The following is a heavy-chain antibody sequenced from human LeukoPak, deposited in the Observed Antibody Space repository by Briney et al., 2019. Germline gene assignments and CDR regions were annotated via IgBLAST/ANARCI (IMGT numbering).Heavy chain of an antibody. J-gene: IGHJ4*02. Sequence: PETLSLTCTVSGGSISSYYWSWIRQPPGKGLEWIGYIYYSGSTNYNPSLKSRVTISVDTSKNQFSLKLSSVTAADTAVYYCARAGRPYDGLDYWGQGTLVTVSS. V-gene: IGHV4-59*01. CDR1: GGSISSYY. CDR2: IYYSGST. CDR3: ARAGRPYDGLDY. D-gene: IGHD1-1*01.